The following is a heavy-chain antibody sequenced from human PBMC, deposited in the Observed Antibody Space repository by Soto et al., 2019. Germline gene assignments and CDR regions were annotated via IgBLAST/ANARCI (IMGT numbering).Heavy chain of an antibody. CDR2: VYHNGRT. CDR3: AREQYYDFWSGYHSDYYYYGMDV. D-gene: IGHD3-3*01. V-gene: IGHV4-59*12. Sequence: PSETLSLTCNVSGGSIDNYYWTWIRQAPGKGLEWIGYVYHNGRTSYNPSLKSRVSISVDTSKNQFSLKLSSVTAADTAVYYCAREQYYDFWSGYHSDYYYYGMDVWGQGTTVTVSS. J-gene: IGHJ6*02. CDR1: GGSIDNYY.